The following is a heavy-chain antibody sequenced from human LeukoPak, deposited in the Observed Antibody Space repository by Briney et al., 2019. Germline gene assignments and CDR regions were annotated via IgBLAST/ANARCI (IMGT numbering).Heavy chain of an antibody. V-gene: IGHV1-46*01. D-gene: IGHD1-26*01. CDR3: GRHSYGDIY. J-gene: IGHJ4*02. CDR2: INPSGGST. CDR1: GYTFTSYY. Sequence: ASVKVSCKASGYTFTSYYMHWVRQAPGQGLEWMGIINPSGGSTSYAQKFQGRVTMTRDTSTSTVYMELSRLRADDTAVYYCGRHSYGDIYWGQGTLVTVSS.